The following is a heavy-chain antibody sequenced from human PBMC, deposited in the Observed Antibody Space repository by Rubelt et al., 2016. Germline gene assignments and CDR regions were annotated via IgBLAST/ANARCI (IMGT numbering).Heavy chain of an antibody. Sequence: GISWVRQAPGQGLEWMGWISAHNGNTNYAQKLQGRVTMTTDTSTSTAYMELRSLRSDDTAVYYCARDLGPGGYSPPLDYWGQGTLVTVSS. CDR1: G. J-gene: IGHJ4*02. CDR3: ARDLGPGGYSPPLDY. CDR2: ISAHNGNT. D-gene: IGHD3-22*01. V-gene: IGHV1-18*01.